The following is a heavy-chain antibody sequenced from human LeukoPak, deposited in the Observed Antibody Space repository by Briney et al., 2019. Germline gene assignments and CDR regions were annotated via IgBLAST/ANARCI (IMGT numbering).Heavy chain of an antibody. V-gene: IGHV1-2*02. CDR2: INPNSGGT. CDR3: ARGIRTNWYFDL. Sequence: ASVKVSCKASGDTFTGYYRHSGRQAPGQRHEWMGWINPNSGGTNYAQKFQGSVTMTRDTSISTAYMELRRLRSDDTAVYYWARGIRTNWYFDLWGRGTLVTVSS. CDR1: GDTFTGYY. J-gene: IGHJ2*01. D-gene: IGHD3-10*01.